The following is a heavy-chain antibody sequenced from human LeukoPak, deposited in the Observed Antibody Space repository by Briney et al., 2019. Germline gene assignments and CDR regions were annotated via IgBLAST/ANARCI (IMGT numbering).Heavy chain of an antibody. D-gene: IGHD3-22*01. CDR1: GGTFISYS. J-gene: IGHJ6*03. CDR2: IIPIFGRA. V-gene: IGHV1-69*05. CDR3: ARAVYGDYYDSSGYTGYYYYCYIDL. Sequence: SVSVSYTASGGTFISYSISWVRHAPGQGLEWMGGIIPIFGRANYAQKFQGRDTITTDESTSTAYMELRSLRSEDTAVYYCARAVYGDYYDSSGYTGYYYYCYIDLWGKGTRVTVSS.